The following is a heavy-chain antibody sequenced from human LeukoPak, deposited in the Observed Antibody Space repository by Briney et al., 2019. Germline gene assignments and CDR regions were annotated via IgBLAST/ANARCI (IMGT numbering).Heavy chain of an antibody. Sequence: RGSLRLSCAASGFTFSSYAMHWVRQAPGKGLEWVAVISYDGSNKYYADSVKGRFTISRDNSKNTLYLQMNSLRAEDTAVYYCARDPRGYGVWGQGTLVTVSS. D-gene: IGHD6-25*01. CDR1: GFTFSSYA. CDR3: ARDPRGYGV. V-gene: IGHV3-30*04. J-gene: IGHJ4*02. CDR2: ISYDGSNK.